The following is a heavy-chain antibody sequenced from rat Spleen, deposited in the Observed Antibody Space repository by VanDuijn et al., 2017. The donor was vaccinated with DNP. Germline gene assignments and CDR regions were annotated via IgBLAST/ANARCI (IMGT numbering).Heavy chain of an antibody. V-gene: IGHV5-7*01. CDR3: ARFSSTEIVMPTGWYFDF. J-gene: IGHJ1*01. CDR1: GFTFSNYY. D-gene: IGHD1-12*01. Sequence: EVQLVESGGGLVQPGRSLKLSCAASGFTFSNYYMAWVRQAPTKGLEWVATVSYYGRSTYYRDSVKGRFTNSRDNAKSTLYLQMDSLRSEDTATYYCARFSSTEIVMPTGWYFDFWGPGTMVTVSS. CDR2: VSYYGRST.